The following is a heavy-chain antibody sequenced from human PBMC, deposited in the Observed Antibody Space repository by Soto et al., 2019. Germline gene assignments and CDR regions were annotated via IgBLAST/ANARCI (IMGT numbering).Heavy chain of an antibody. CDR2: ISSSSSTI. J-gene: IGHJ6*02. CDR3: AREKRVDTAMVRKLFYGMDV. CDR1: GFTFSSYS. Sequence: PGGSLRLSCAASGFTFSSYSMNWVRQAPGKGLEWVSYISSSSSTIYYADPVKGRFTISRDNAKNSLYLQMNSLRDEDTAVYYCAREKRVDTAMVRKLFYGMDVWGQGTTVTVSS. V-gene: IGHV3-48*02. D-gene: IGHD5-18*01.